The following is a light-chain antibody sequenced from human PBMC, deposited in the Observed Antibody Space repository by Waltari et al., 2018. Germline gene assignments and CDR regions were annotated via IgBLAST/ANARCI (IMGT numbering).Light chain of an antibody. CDR1: SSDIGGYNY. CDR2: DVS. CDR3: SSYMDSSTLEL. Sequence: QSALTQPASVSGSPGQSITISCTGTSSDIGGYNYVSWYQQVPGKAPKLMIYDVSTRPPGVSSRFAGPKSGNTASLTISGLQAEDEADYFCSSYMDSSTLELFGGGTSLTVL. J-gene: IGLJ2*01. V-gene: IGLV2-14*03.